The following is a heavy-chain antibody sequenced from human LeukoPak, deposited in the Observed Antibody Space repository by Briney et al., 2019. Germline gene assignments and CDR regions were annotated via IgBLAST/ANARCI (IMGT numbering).Heavy chain of an antibody. CDR3: ARSSGWYYFDY. Sequence: SSETLSLTRAVYGGSFSGYYWSWIRQPPGKGLEWIGEINHSGSTNYNPSLKSRVTISVDTSKNQFSLKLSSVTAADTAVYYCARSSGWYYFDYWGQGTLVTVSS. D-gene: IGHD6-19*01. J-gene: IGHJ4*02. V-gene: IGHV4-34*01. CDR2: INHSGST. CDR1: GGSFSGYY.